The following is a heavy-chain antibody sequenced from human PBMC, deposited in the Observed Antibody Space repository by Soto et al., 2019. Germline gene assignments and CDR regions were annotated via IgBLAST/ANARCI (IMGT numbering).Heavy chain of an antibody. J-gene: IGHJ6*02. V-gene: IGHV3-33*01. Sequence: GGSLRLSCAASGFTFSSYGMHWVRQAPGKGLEWVAVIWSDGNNKYYADSVKGRFTISRDNSKNTLYLQMNSLRAEDTALYFCSRGGYCSSTSCRYYYYYGMDVWGQGTTVTVSS. D-gene: IGHD2-2*01. CDR2: IWSDGNNK. CDR1: GFTFSSYG. CDR3: SRGGYCSSTSCRYYYYYGMDV.